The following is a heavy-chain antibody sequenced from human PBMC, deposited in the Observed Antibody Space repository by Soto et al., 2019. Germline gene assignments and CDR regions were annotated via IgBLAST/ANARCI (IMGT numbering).Heavy chain of an antibody. CDR1: GYTFTSYY. J-gene: IGHJ6*02. CDR3: ARELREWLRFDYYYGMDV. CDR2: INPSGGST. V-gene: IGHV1-46*01. Sequence: ASVKVSCKASGYTFTSYYMHWVRQAPGQGLEWMGIINPSGGSTSYAQKFQGRVTMTRDTSTSTVYMELSSLRSEETAVYYCARELREWLRFDYYYGMDVWGQGTTVTGSS. D-gene: IGHD5-12*01.